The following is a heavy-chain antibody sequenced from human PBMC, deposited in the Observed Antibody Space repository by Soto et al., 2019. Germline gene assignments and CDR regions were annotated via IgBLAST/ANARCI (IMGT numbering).Heavy chain of an antibody. V-gene: IGHV1-2*02. CDR3: AREPATAKPEGVDF. CDR2: INPNSGGT. CDR1: GYTFSDYY. J-gene: IGHJ4*02. Sequence: VASVKVSFKASGYTFSDYYIHGVGQPPGQGLEGMGWINPNSGGTKYAPKFQGGVTMTRDTSITTAYMEVSRLRSGDTAVYYCAREPATAKPEGVDFWGQGTLVTVSS. D-gene: IGHD1-1*01.